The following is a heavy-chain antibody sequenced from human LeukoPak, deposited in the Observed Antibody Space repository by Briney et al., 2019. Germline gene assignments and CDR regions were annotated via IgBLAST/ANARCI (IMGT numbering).Heavy chain of an antibody. Sequence: SETLSLTCAVYGGSFSGYYWSWIRQPPGKGLEWIGEINHSGSTNYNPSLKSRVTISVDTSKNQFSLKLSSVTAADTAVYYCERLIRYFDWLPFVYWGQGTLVTVSS. D-gene: IGHD3-9*01. V-gene: IGHV4-34*01. CDR1: GGSFSGYY. J-gene: IGHJ4*02. CDR3: ERLIRYFDWLPFVY. CDR2: INHSGST.